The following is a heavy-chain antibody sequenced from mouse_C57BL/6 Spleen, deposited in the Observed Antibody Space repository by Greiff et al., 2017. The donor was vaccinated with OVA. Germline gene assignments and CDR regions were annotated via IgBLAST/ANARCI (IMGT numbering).Heavy chain of an antibody. J-gene: IGHJ3*01. Sequence: QVQLQQSGPELVKPGASVKISCKASGYAFSSSWMNWVKQRPGKGLEWIGRLYPGDGDTNYNGKFKGKATLTADKSSSTAYMQLSSLTSEDSAVYFCARETAQATGFAYWGQGTLVTVSA. CDR2: LYPGDGDT. CDR1: GYAFSSSW. V-gene: IGHV1-82*01. D-gene: IGHD3-2*02. CDR3: ARETAQATGFAY.